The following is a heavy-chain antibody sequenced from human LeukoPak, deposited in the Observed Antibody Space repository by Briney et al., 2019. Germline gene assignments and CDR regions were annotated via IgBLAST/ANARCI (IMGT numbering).Heavy chain of an antibody. J-gene: IGHJ1*01. CDR1: GGIFSRHT. CDR3: ARDSSEFRSLLFH. D-gene: IGHD1-14*01. Sequence: GVSVKVSCKASGGIFSRHTISWVRQSPGQGLEWMGGITPMFGTSNYAQKFQGRVTITADESTSTAYMELSSLRSEDTAVYYCARDSSEFRSLLFHWGQGTLVTVSS. CDR2: ITPMFGTS. V-gene: IGHV1-69*13.